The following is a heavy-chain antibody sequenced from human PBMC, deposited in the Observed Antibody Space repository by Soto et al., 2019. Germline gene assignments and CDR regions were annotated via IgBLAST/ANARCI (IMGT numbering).Heavy chain of an antibody. V-gene: IGHV4-4*02. Sequence: QVQLQESGPGLVKPSGTLSLTCTVSNGSISSSNWWSWVRQSPGKGLEWIGEVDQNGYIGSIPSLKSHLNILLDKPSYRFYLRLTSVTAADTAEYYCARNRLDGYDFDSWGQGILVTVSS. D-gene: IGHD5-12*01. CDR3: ARNRLDGYDFDS. J-gene: IGHJ4*02. CDR2: VDQNGYI. CDR1: NGSISSSNW.